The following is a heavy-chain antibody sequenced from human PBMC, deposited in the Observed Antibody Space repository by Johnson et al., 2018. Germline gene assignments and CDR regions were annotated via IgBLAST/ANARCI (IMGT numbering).Heavy chain of an antibody. CDR2: IYSGGST. CDR1: GFSVSTNY. J-gene: IGHJ6*03. D-gene: IGHD4-11*01. Sequence: VQLVESGGDLVQPGGSLRLSCAASGFSVSTNYMSWVRQAPGKGLAWVSVIYSGGSTYYADSVKGRFTISRDNSKNTLYLKMNSLGAEDTAVYYCARDEGDSNYGYYYHYMDVWGKGTTVTVSS. CDR3: ARDEGDSNYGYYYHYMDV. V-gene: IGHV3-66*02.